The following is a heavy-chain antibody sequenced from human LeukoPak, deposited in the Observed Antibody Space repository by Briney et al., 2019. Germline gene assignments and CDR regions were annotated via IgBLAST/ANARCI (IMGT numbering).Heavy chain of an antibody. D-gene: IGHD2-15*01. CDR1: GFTFSSYS. CDR3: ARDSSPLGGSCYGD. Sequence: GGSLRLSCAASGFTFSSYSMNWVRQAPGKGLEWVSSISSSSSYIYYADSVKGRFTISRDNAKNSLYLQMNSLRAEDTAVYYCARDSSPLGGSCYGDGGKGTLVTVSS. CDR2: ISSSSSYI. V-gene: IGHV3-21*01. J-gene: IGHJ4*02.